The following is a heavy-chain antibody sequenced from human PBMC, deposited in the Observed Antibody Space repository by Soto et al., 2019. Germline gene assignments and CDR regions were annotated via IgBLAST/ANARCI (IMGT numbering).Heavy chain of an antibody. CDR2: IYYSGST. D-gene: IGHD2-2*01. J-gene: IGHJ6*02. V-gene: IGHV4-30-4*01. CDR3: ARVGVPDKRSHYYYYYGMDV. CDR1: GGSISSGDYY. Sequence: PSETLSLTCTVSGGSISSGDYYWSWIRQPPGKGLEWIGYIYYSGSTYYNPSLKSRVTISVDTSKNQFSLKLSSVTAADTAVYYCARVGVPDKRSHYYYYYGMDVWGQGTTVTVSS.